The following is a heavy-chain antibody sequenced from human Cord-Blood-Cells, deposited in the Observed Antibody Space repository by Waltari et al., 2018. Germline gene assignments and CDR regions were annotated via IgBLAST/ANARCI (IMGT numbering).Heavy chain of an antibody. CDR3: ANHVDTAMVNWFDP. D-gene: IGHD5-18*01. CDR2: SIPMFGTA. V-gene: IGHV1-69*12. J-gene: IGHJ5*02. CDR1: GGTFSSYA. Sequence: QVQLVQSGAEVKKPGSSVKVSCKASGGTFSSYAISWVRQAPGQGLEWMGGSIPMFGTANYAQKFQVRVTITADESTSTAYMELSSLRSEDTAVYYCANHVDTAMVNWFDPWGQGTLVTVSS.